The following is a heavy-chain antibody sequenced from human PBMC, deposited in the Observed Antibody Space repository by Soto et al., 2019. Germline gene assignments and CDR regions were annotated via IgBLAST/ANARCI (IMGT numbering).Heavy chain of an antibody. D-gene: IGHD2-15*01. CDR1: GGTFSSYT. CDR3: ARLSGCGGGSCYLPDY. CDR2: IIPILGIA. J-gene: IGHJ4*02. Sequence: QVQLVQSGAEVKKPGSSVKVSCKASGGTFSSYTISWVRQAPGQGLEWMGRIIPILGIANYAQKFQGRVTITADKSTSTAYMELSSLRSEDTAMYYCARLSGCGGGSCYLPDYWGQGTLVTVSS. V-gene: IGHV1-69*02.